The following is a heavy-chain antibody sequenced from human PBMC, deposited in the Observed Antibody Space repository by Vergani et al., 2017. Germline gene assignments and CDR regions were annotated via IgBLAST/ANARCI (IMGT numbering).Heavy chain of an antibody. Sequence: QVQLVQSGAEVKKPGSSVKVSCKASGGTFSSYAISWVRQAPGQGLEWMGRIINIFGTANYAQKCQGRVTITADESESTAYMERGSLRDEDTAVYYCARDRAFVDIVVVPAARQSNWFDPWGQGTLVTVSS. CDR2: IINIFGTA. CDR3: ARDRAFVDIVVVPAARQSNWFDP. D-gene: IGHD2-2*01. V-gene: IGHV1-69*18. J-gene: IGHJ5*02. CDR1: GGTFSSYA.